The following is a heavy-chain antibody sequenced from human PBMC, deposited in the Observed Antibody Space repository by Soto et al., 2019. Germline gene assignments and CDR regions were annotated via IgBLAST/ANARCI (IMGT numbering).Heavy chain of an antibody. Sequence: PGGSLRLSCAASGFTFSNAWMSWVRQAPGKGLEWVGRIKSKTDGGTTDYAAPVKGRFTISRDDSKNTLYLQMNSLKTEDTAVYHCTTYENGTPPPGTAFDIWGQGTMVTVSS. CDR3: TTYENGTPPPGTAFDI. CDR2: IKSKTDGGTT. D-gene: IGHD1-1*01. V-gene: IGHV3-15*01. J-gene: IGHJ3*02. CDR1: GFTFSNAW.